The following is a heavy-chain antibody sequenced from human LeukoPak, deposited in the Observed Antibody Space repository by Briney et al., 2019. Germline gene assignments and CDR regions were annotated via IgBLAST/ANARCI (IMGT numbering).Heavy chain of an antibody. CDR3: ARPAPLQWLLGPSGYYYGMDV. Sequence: SETLSLTCTVSGGSISSYYWTWIRQPPEKGLEWIGYIYYSGSTNYNPSLRSRLTISVDTSKNQFSLKLSSVTAADTAVYYCARPAPLQWLLGPSGYYYGMDVWGQGTTVTVSS. D-gene: IGHD6-19*01. V-gene: IGHV4-59*08. CDR1: GGSISSYY. J-gene: IGHJ6*02. CDR2: IYYSGST.